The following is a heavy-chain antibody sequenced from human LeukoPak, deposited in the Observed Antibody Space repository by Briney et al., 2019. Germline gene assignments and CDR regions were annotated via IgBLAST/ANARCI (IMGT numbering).Heavy chain of an antibody. V-gene: IGHV1-2*02. D-gene: IGHD3-3*01. Sequence: GASVKVSCKASGYTFTGYYMHWVSQAPGQGLEWMGWINPNSGGTNYAQKFQGRVTMTRDTSISTAYMELSRLRSDDTAVYYCAIAPEYYDFWSGYYLNWFDPWGQGTLVTVSS. CDR3: AIAPEYYDFWSGYYLNWFDP. CDR2: INPNSGGT. J-gene: IGHJ5*02. CDR1: GYTFTGYY.